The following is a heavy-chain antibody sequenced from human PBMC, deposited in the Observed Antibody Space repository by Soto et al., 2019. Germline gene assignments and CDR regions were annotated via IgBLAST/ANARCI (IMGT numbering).Heavy chain of an antibody. CDR2: IIPILGIA. Sequence: SVKVSCKASGGTFSSYTISWVRQAPGQGLEWMGRIIPILGIANYAQKFQGRVTITADKSTSTAYMELSSLRSEDTAVYYCATIQRITIFGVVTPPHDYYMDVWGKGTTVTVSS. V-gene: IGHV1-69*02. D-gene: IGHD3-3*01. CDR1: GGTFSSYT. CDR3: ATIQRITIFGVVTPPHDYYMDV. J-gene: IGHJ6*03.